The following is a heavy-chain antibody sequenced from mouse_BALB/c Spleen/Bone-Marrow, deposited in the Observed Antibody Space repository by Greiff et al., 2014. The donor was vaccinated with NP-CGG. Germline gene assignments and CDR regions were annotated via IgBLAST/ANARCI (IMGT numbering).Heavy chain of an antibody. V-gene: IGHV1S81*02. CDR2: INPSNGRT. CDR1: GYTFISYW. J-gene: IGHJ3*01. CDR3: ARYATATYWFAY. D-gene: IGHD1-2*01. Sequence: VQLQQSGAELVKPGASVKLSCKASGYTFISYWMHWVKQRPGQGLEWIGEINPSNGRTNYNEKFKSKATLTVDKSSSTAYMQLSSLTSEDSAVYYCARYATATYWFAYWGQGTLVTVSA.